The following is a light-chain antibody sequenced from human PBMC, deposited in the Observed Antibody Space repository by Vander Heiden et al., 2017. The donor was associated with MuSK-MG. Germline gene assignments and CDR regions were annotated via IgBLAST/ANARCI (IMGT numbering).Light chain of an antibody. V-gene: IGKV1-39*01. CDR2: AAP. CDR1: QSISIY. J-gene: IGKJ1*01. Sequence: DIQMTQSPSSLSASVGDRVTITCRAGQSISIYLNWYQQKPGKAPKLLIYAAPSLQSGVPSRFSGSGSGTDFTLAIRSLQPEDFATYYCQQSDSTPKTFGQGTKVEIK. CDR3: QQSDSTPKT.